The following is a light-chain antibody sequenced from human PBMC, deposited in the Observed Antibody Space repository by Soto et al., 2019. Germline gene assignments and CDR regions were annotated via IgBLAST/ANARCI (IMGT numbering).Light chain of an antibody. V-gene: IGKV1-9*01. CDR3: QQFANYPRT. Sequence: DIQLTQSPSFLSAAVGDRVTITCRASQGINSHLAWYQQKPGQAPKLLMYGASTLQSGVPSRFSGSGSGTDCTLTISSLETEDFATYYCQQFANYPRTLGPGTKVDIK. CDR2: GAS. CDR1: QGINSH. J-gene: IGKJ3*01.